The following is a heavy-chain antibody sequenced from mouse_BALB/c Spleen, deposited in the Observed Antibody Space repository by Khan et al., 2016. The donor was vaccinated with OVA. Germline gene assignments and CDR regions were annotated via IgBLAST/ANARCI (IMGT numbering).Heavy chain of an antibody. CDR2: INTGGAYT. D-gene: IGHD1-1*01. J-gene: IGHJ3*01. Sequence: EVQRVESGGDFVRPGGSLKLSCAASGFTFSTYGMSWVRQTPDKRLEWVATINTGGAYTYYPDSVKGRFTISRDNAKNTLDLQLSSLKSEDTAIYYCARLAYYYNSEGFAYWGQGTLVTVSA. CDR3: ARLAYYYNSEGFAY. CDR1: GFTFSTYG. V-gene: IGHV5-6*01.